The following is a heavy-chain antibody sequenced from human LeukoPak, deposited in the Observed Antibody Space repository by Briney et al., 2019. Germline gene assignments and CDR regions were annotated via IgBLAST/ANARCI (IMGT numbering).Heavy chain of an antibody. CDR1: GFTFSSYE. V-gene: IGHV3-48*03. Sequence: GGSLRLSCAASGFTFSSYEMNWVRQAPGKGLEWVSYISSSGRTIYYADSVKGRFTISRDNAKNSLYLQMNNLRAEDTAVYYCAREQGYYSVPGYWGQGTLVTVSS. D-gene: IGHD3-22*01. CDR2: ISSSGRTI. J-gene: IGHJ4*02. CDR3: AREQGYYSVPGY.